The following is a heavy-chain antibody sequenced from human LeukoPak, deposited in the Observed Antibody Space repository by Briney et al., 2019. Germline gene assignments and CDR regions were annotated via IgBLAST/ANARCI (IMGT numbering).Heavy chain of an antibody. J-gene: IGHJ4*02. CDR3: AKDWGNGDFFLDY. V-gene: IGHV3-30*18. D-gene: IGHD4-17*01. CDR1: GFTFNSYG. CDR2: ISFGGSNK. Sequence: GGSLRLSCAASGFTFNSYGMHWVRQAPGKGLEWVAFISFGGSNKYYTDSVRGRFTISRGSSKNTLYLLMDTLRAEDTAVYYCAKDWGNGDFFLDYWGQGTQVTVSS.